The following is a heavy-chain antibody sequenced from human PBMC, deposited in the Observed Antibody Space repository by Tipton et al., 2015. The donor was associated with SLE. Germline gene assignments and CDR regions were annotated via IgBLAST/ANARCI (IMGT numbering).Heavy chain of an antibody. V-gene: IGHV4-38-2*01. CDR3: ARGLGGSDY. J-gene: IGHJ4*02. Sequence: GLVKPSETLSLICAVSGYSISSGFHWGWIRQPPGKGLEWIGSIYHSGSTYYNPSLKSRVTISVDTSKNQFSLKLSSVTAADTAGYYCARGLGGSDYWGQGTLVTVSA. CDR2: IYHSGST. D-gene: IGHD2-15*01. CDR1: GYSISSGFH.